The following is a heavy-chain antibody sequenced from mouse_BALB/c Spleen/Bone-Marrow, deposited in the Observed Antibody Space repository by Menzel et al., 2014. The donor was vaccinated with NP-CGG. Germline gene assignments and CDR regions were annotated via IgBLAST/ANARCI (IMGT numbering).Heavy chain of an antibody. CDR2: IHYSGST. D-gene: IGHD2-14*01. Sequence: VQLQQPGPDLVKPSQSLSLTCTVTGYSITSGYSWHWIRQFPGNKLEWMGYIHYSGSTNYNPSLKSRISITRDTSKNQFFLQSNSVTTEDTATYYCARRDSVRGWFAYWGKGTLVTVSA. V-gene: IGHV3-1*02. CDR3: ARRDSVRGWFAY. J-gene: IGHJ3*01. CDR1: GYSITSGYS.